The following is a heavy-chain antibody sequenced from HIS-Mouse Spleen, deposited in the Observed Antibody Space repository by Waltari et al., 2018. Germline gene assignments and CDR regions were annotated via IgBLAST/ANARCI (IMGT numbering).Heavy chain of an antibody. CDR1: VGPISSSRYY. J-gene: IGHJ2*01. CDR3: AREIPYSSSWYDWYFDL. Sequence: QLQLQESGPGLVKPSETLSLTCTVPVGPISSSRYYWGWLRQPPGKGLEWIGSIYYSGSTYYNPSLKSRVTISVDTSKNQFSLKLSSVTAADTAVYYCAREIPYSSSWYDWYFDLWGRGTLVTVSS. V-gene: IGHV4-39*07. CDR2: IYYSGST. D-gene: IGHD6-13*01.